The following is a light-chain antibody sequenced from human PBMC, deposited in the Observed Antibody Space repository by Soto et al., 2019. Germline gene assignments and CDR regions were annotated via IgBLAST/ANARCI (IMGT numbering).Light chain of an antibody. J-gene: IGKJ2*01. CDR3: QQYGSSPYT. V-gene: IGKV3-20*01. CDR2: GAS. Sequence: EMVLPQAPGTLSLSPGERATLSCRASQSVSSSYLAWYQQKPGQAPRLLIYGASSRATGIPDRFSGSGSGTDFNLTISRLEPEDFAVYSCQQYGSSPYTFGQGTKLEI. CDR1: QSVSSSY.